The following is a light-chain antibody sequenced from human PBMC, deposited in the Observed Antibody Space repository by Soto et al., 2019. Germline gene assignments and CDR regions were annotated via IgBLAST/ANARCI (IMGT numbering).Light chain of an antibody. V-gene: IGLV2-14*03. CDR2: AVS. J-gene: IGLJ2*01. CDR3: SSYTTSSTVI. CDR1: SSDVGDHNY. Sequence: QLVLTQPASVSGSPGQSITISCTGTSSDVGDHNYVSWYQQQPGKAPKLMIYAVSNRPSGVSNRFSGSKSGNTASLTISGLQAEDEADYYCSSYTTSSTVIFGGGTQLTVL.